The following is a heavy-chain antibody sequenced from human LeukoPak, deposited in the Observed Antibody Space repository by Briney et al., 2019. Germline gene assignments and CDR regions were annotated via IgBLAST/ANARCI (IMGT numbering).Heavy chain of an antibody. CDR2: IYYSGST. J-gene: IGHJ3*02. CDR1: GGSISSHY. Sequence: SETLSLTCTVSGGSISSHYWSWIRQPPGKGLEWIGYIYYSGSTNYNPSLKSRVTISVDTSKNQFSLKLSSVTAADTAVYYCARDLVTVTKGFDIWGQGTMVSVS. CDR3: ARDLVTVTKGFDI. V-gene: IGHV4-59*11. D-gene: IGHD4-17*01.